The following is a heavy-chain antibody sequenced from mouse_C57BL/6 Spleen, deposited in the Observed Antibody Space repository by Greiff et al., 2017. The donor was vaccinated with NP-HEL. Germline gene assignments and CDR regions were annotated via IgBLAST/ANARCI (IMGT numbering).Heavy chain of an antibody. D-gene: IGHD2-4*01. J-gene: IGHJ3*01. CDR1: GYAFSSSW. CDR2: IYPGDGDT. CDR3: ARSYDYGGTWFAY. Sequence: QVQLQQSGPELVKPGASVKISCKASGYAFSSSWMNWVKQRPGKGLEWIGRIYPGDGDTNYNGKFKGKATLTADKSSSTAYMQLSSLTSEDSAVYFCARSYDYGGTWFAYWGQGTLVTVSA. V-gene: IGHV1-82*01.